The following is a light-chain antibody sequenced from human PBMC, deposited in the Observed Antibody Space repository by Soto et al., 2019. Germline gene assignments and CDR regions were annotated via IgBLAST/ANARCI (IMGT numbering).Light chain of an antibody. Sequence: EIVLTQSPDTLSLSPGERATLSCRASQSVSSSYLAWYQQKAGQAPRLLIYGASSRATGIPDRFSGSGSGTDFTLTISRLEPEDFAVYYCQQYGSSRTFGQGTKVDIK. CDR2: GAS. CDR3: QQYGSSRT. CDR1: QSVSSSY. J-gene: IGKJ1*01. V-gene: IGKV3-20*01.